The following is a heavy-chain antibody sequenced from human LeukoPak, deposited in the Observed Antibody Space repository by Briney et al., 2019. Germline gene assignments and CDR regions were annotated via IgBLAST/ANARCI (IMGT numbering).Heavy chain of an antibody. V-gene: IGHV3-23*01. J-gene: IGHJ3*02. CDR2: ISGSGGST. CDR3: AKDSMIVVVPPLAFDI. CDR1: GFTFSSYA. D-gene: IGHD3-22*01. Sequence: PGGSLRLSCAASGFTFSSYAMSWVRRAPGKGLEWVSAISGSGGSTYYADSVKGRFTISRDNSKNTLYLQMNSLRAEDTAVYYCAKDSMIVVVPPLAFDIWGQGTMVTVSS.